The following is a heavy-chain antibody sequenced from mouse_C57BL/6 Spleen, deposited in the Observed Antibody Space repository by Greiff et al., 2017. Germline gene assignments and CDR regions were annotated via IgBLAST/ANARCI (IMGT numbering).Heavy chain of an antibody. J-gene: IGHJ4*01. CDR3: ARLTGYYAMDY. Sequence: EVKLMESGPVLVKPGASVKMSCKASGYTFTDYYMNWVKQSHGKSLEWIGVINPYNGGTSYNQKFKGKATLTVDKSSSTAYMELNSLTSEDSAVYYCARLTGYYAMDYWGQGTSVTVSS. D-gene: IGHD4-1*01. CDR2: INPYNGGT. V-gene: IGHV1-19*01. CDR1: GYTFTDYY.